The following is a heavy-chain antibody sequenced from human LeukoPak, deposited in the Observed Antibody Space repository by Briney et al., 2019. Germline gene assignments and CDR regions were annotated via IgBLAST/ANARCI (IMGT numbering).Heavy chain of an antibody. D-gene: IGHD2-15*01. J-gene: IGHJ4*02. V-gene: IGHV4-34*01. Sequence: PSETLSLTCAVYGESLNSYYWSWVRQPPGEGLEWIGEIYESGTTEYNPSLKSRVTISMVPSKQQFSLSLSSVTASDTAVYYCARGAWATRLGSWGLGTPLIVSS. CDR2: IYESGTT. CDR3: ARGAWATRLGS. CDR1: GESLNSYY.